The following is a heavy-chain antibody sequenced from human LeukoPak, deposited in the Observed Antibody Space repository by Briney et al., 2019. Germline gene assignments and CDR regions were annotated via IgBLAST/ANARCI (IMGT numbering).Heavy chain of an antibody. J-gene: IGHJ4*02. Sequence: SSETLSLTCAVSGYSISSGYYWGWIRQPPGKGLEWIGSIYHSGSTYYNPSLKSRVTISVDTSKNQFSLKLSSVTAADTAVYYCARHSAYYHDSSGFDYWGQGTLVTVSS. CDR1: GYSISSGYY. CDR3: ARHSAYYHDSSGFDY. V-gene: IGHV4-38-2*01. CDR2: IYHSGST. D-gene: IGHD3-22*01.